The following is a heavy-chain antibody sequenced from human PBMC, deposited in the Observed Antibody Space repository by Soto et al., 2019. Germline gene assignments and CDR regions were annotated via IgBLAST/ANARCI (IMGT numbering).Heavy chain of an antibody. Sequence: SETLSLTCTVSGGSISSYYWSWIRQPAGKGLEWIGRIYTSGSTNYNPSLKSRVTMSVDTSKNQFSLKLSSVTAADTAVCYCAREITIFGVVSMDVWGQGTTVTVSS. CDR3: AREITIFGVVSMDV. V-gene: IGHV4-4*07. CDR2: IYTSGST. J-gene: IGHJ6*02. D-gene: IGHD3-3*01. CDR1: GGSISSYY.